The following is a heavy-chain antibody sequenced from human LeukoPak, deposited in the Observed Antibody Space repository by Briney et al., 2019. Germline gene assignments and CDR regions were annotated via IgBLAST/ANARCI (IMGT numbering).Heavy chain of an antibody. J-gene: IGHJ4*02. Sequence: GGSLRLSCAASGFTFSSYGMHWVRQAPGEGLEWVSYISSVGSSIYYADSVKGRFTISRDNAKNSLYLQMNSLRAEDTGVYYCARDPNGDYDYWGQGTLVTVSS. D-gene: IGHD4-17*01. V-gene: IGHV3-48*01. CDR1: GFTFSSYG. CDR2: ISSVGSSI. CDR3: ARDPNGDYDY.